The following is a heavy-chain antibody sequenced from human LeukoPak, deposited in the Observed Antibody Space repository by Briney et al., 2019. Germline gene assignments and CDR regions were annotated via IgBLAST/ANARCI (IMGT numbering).Heavy chain of an antibody. D-gene: IGHD3-10*01. J-gene: IGHJ1*01. CDR1: GFTFSSYA. Sequence: GGSLRLSCAASGFTFSSYAMSWVRQAPGKGLEWVSAISGSGGSTYYADSVKGRFTISRDNSKNTLYLQMNSLRAEDTAVYYCAKGATYYYGSGYEGYFQHWGQGTLVTVCS. V-gene: IGHV3-23*01. CDR2: ISGSGGST. CDR3: AKGATYYYGSGYEGYFQH.